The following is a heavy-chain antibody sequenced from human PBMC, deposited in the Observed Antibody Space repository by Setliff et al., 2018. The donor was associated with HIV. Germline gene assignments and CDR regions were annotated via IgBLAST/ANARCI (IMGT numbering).Heavy chain of an antibody. CDR3: GRGDSLLESIVWFDR. Sequence: ASVKVSCKVSGGSFSSYGFTWVRQAPGQGIEWMGGLIPLFGSANYPQKFQGRVTMTADESTRTVYMELSRLRFEDTAMYYCGRGDSLLESIVWFDRWGQGTLVTVSS. J-gene: IGHJ5*02. D-gene: IGHD1-1*01. V-gene: IGHV1-69*13. CDR1: GGSFSSYG. CDR2: LIPLFGSA.